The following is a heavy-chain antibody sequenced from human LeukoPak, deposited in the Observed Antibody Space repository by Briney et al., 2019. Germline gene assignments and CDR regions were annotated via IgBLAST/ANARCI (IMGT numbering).Heavy chain of an antibody. CDR1: GFTFSSYA. Sequence: PGRSLRLSCAASGFTFSSYAMHWVRQAPGKGLEWVAVISYDGSNKYYADSVKGRFTISRYNSKNTLYLQMNSLRSEDTAVYYCARDKADIVVVPASGSGYYYCYYMDVWGKGTTVTVSS. D-gene: IGHD2-2*01. CDR2: ISYDGSNK. CDR3: ARDKADIVVVPASGSGYYYCYYMDV. J-gene: IGHJ6*03. V-gene: IGHV3-30*14.